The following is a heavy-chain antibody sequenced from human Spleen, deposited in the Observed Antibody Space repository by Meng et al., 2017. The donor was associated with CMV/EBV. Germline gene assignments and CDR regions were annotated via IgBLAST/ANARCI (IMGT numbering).Heavy chain of an antibody. J-gene: IGHJ4*02. CDR2: IRRNAYGGTT. CDR1: GFTFSSYA. D-gene: IGHD1-26*01. V-gene: IGHV3-49*04. CDR3: TRWHSGSNFDY. Sequence: QTLSLTCAASGFTFSSYAMSWVRQAPGKGLEWVGFIRRNAYGGTTEYAASVRGRFTISRDDSKSIAYLQMNSLKTEDTAVYYCTRWHSGSNFDYWGQGTLVTVSS.